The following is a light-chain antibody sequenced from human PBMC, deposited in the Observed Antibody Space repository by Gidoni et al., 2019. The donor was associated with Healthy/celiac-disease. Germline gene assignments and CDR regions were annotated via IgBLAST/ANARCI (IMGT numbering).Light chain of an antibody. CDR1: QSVSSN. CDR3: QQYNNWPRT. V-gene: IGKV3-15*01. Sequence: EIVMTQSPATLSVSPGERATLSSRASQSVSSNFAWYQQKPGQAPRLLIYGASTRATGIPARFSGSGSGTEFTLTISSLQSEDFALYYCQQYNNWPRTFXQXTKLEIK. J-gene: IGKJ2*01. CDR2: GAS.